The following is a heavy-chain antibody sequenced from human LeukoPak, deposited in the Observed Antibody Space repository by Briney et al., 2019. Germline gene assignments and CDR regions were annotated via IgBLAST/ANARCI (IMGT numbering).Heavy chain of an antibody. D-gene: IGHD3-10*01. CDR2: IFHSGTT. CDR1: GGSISGYY. CDR3: ARWFGSGQWYFDL. V-gene: IGHV4-59*08. Sequence: SETLSLTCTVSGGSISGYYWSWIRQSPGKGLEWIGYIFHSGTTNYSPSLKSRVTISVDTSKNQFSLKLNSVTAADTAVYYCARWFGSGQWYFDLWGRGTLVTVSS. J-gene: IGHJ2*01.